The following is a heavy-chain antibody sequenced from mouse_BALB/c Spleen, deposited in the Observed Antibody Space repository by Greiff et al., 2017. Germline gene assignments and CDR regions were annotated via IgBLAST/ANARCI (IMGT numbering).Heavy chain of an antibody. CDR1: GFSLTSYG. V-gene: IGHV2-9*02. D-gene: IGHD1-1*01. J-gene: IGHJ2*01. CDR2: IWAGGST. Sequence: VQLKESGPGLVAPSQSLSITCTVSGFSLTSYGVHWVRQPPGKGLEWLGVIWAGGSTNYNSALMSRLSISKDNSKSQVFLKMNSLQTDDTAMYYCARDDRYYGSSYKGFDYWGQGTTLTVSS. CDR3: ARDDRYYGSSYKGFDY.